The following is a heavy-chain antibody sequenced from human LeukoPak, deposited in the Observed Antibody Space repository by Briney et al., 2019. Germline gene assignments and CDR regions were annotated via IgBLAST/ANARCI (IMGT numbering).Heavy chain of an antibody. J-gene: IGHJ4*02. CDR2: VSGGGDKS. D-gene: IGHD5/OR15-5a*01. Sequence: QPGGSLRLSCVAPGFTFSLYGMSWVRQAPGKGLEWVSSVSGGGDKSDHADSVKGRFTISRDNSKNTLYLQMNIVRVDDTAVYYCAKHPREDVSGYLYWGQGTLATVTS. V-gene: IGHV3-23*01. CDR3: AKHPREDVSGYLY. CDR1: GFTFSLYG.